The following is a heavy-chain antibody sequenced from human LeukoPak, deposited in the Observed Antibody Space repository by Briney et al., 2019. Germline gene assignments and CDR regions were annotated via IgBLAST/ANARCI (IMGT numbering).Heavy chain of an antibody. D-gene: IGHD3-22*01. CDR2: ISSGSSYI. V-gene: IGHV3-21*01. J-gene: IGHJ4*02. Sequence: GGSLRLSCAASGFTFSSYSMNWVRQAPGKGLEWVSSISSGSSYIYYADSVKGRFTISRDNAKNSLHLQMNSLRAEDTAVYYCARDHYDSSGYYLFDYWGQGTLVTVSS. CDR1: GFTFSSYS. CDR3: ARDHYDSSGYYLFDY.